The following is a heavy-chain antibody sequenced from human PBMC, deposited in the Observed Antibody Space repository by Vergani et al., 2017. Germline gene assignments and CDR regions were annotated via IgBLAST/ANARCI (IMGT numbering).Heavy chain of an antibody. CDR1: GFTFSACP. D-gene: IGHD3-22*01. CDR3: ARLSYDTTPYLQGGYDC. CDR2: ISARYPST. V-gene: IGHV3-23*01. Sequence: EVQLLQSGGGVIQPGGSVRLSCAASGFTFSACPMTWVRQAPGKGLEWVSAISARYPSTYYADSVKGLFTISRDNSKNMLYLQMNSLRAEDTAVYYGARLSYDTTPYLQGGYDCWGQGTLVSVSS. J-gene: IGHJ4*02.